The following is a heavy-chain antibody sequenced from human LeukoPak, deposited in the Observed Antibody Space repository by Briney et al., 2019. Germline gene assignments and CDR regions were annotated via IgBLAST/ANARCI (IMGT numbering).Heavy chain of an antibody. CDR3: ARYVSVANAYYFDY. V-gene: IGHV6-1*01. Sequence: SQTLSLTCAISGDSVSSKSAAWTWIRQSPSRGLEWLGRTYYRSKWYNDYAVSVKSRIAINPDTSKNQFSLQLNSVTPEDTAVYYCARYVSVANAYYFDYWGQGTLVTVSS. J-gene: IGHJ4*02. D-gene: IGHD5-12*01. CDR1: GDSVSSKSAA. CDR2: TYYRSKWYN.